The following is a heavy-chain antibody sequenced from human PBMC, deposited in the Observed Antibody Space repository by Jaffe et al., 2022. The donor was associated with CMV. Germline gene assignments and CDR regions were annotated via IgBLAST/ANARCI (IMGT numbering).Heavy chain of an antibody. CDR3: ARDDRSSGWTSRFDY. Sequence: EVQLVESGGGLVKPGGSLRLSCAASGFTFSSYSMNWVRQAPGKGLEWVSSISSSSSYIYYADSVKGRFTISRDNAKNSLYLQMNSLRAEDTAVYYCARDDRSSGWTSRFDYWGQGTLVTVSS. CDR1: GFTFSSYS. V-gene: IGHV3-21*01. D-gene: IGHD6-19*01. CDR2: ISSSSSYI. J-gene: IGHJ4*02.